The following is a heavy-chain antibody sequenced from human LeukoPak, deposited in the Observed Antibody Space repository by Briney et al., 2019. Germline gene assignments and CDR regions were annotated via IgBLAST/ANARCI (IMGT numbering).Heavy chain of an antibody. CDR1: GGSISSYY. V-gene: IGHV4-59*01. CDR3: AREGVSVADPNWFDP. J-gene: IGHJ5*02. CDR2: IYYSGST. Sequence: SETLSLTCTVSGGSISSYYWSWLRQPPGKGLEWIGYIYYSGSTNYNPSLKSRVTISVDTSKNQFSLKLSSVTAADTAVYYCAREGVSVADPNWFDPWGQGTLVTVSS. D-gene: IGHD6-19*01.